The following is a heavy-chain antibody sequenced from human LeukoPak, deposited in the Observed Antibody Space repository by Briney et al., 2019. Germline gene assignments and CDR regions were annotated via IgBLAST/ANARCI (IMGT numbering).Heavy chain of an antibody. CDR2: IYYSGST. J-gene: IGHJ4*02. V-gene: IGHV4-39*07. CDR3: ARWAPGDWYDSSGTRFDY. D-gene: IGHD3-22*01. CDR1: GGSFRTSSYY. Sequence: SETLSLTCTVSGGSFRTSSYYWGWIRQPPGKGLECIGNIYYSGSTYYNPSLKSRVTISVDTSKNQFSLKPSSVTAADTAVYYCARWAPGDWYDSSGTRFDYWGQGTLVTVSS.